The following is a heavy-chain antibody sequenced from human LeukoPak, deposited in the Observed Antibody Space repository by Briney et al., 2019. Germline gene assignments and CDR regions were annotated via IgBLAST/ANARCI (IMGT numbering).Heavy chain of an antibody. D-gene: IGHD1-26*01. J-gene: IGHJ5*02. CDR1: GFTFSNYW. Sequence: GGSLRLSCAASGFTFSNYWMCWVRRAPGKGLEWVANIKQDGSEKYYVDSVKGRFTISRDNAKNSLYLQMNSLRAEDTAVYYCARPGTYYRSLDPWGQGTLVTVSS. CDR3: ARPGTYYRSLDP. CDR2: IKQDGSEK. V-gene: IGHV3-7*01.